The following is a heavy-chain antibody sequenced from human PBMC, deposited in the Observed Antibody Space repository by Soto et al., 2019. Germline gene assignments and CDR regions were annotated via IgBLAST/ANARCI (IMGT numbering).Heavy chain of an antibody. D-gene: IGHD6-13*01. CDR3: AKDPELSSSWYPLKYYYYYGMDV. CDR2: ISYDGSNK. CDR1: GFTFSSYG. J-gene: IGHJ6*02. V-gene: IGHV3-30*18. Sequence: LGGSLRLSCAASGFTFSSYGMHWVRQAPGKGLERVAVISYDGSNKYYADSVKGRFTISRDNSKNTLHLQMNSLRAEDTAVYYCAKDPELSSSWYPLKYYYYYGMDVWGRGTTVTVS.